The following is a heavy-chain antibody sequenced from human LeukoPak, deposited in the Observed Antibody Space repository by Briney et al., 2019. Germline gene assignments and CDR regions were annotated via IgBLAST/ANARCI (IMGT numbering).Heavy chain of an antibody. J-gene: IGHJ4*02. CDR1: GGSISSYY. CDR3: VRVRTGTSCYDY. Sequence: SETLSLTCTVSGGSISSYYWSWIRQPAGKGLEWIGRIYTSGSTNYNPSLKSRVTMSIDTSKNQFSLELSSVTAAATAVYFCVRVRTGTSCYDYWGQGTLVTVSS. D-gene: IGHD2-2*01. CDR2: IYTSGST. V-gene: IGHV4-4*07.